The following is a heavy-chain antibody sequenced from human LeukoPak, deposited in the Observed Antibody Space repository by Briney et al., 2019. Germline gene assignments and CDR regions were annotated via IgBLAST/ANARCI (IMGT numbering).Heavy chain of an antibody. CDR1: GFTFSSYS. Sequence: GSLRLSCAATGFTFSSYSMNWVRQAPGKGLEWGSSISSSSSYIYYADSVKGRFTISRDNAKNSLYLQMNSLRAEDTAVYYCARDSSRSRKNWFDPWGQGTLVTVSS. CDR3: ARDSSRSRKNWFDP. D-gene: IGHD2-2*01. CDR2: ISSSSSYI. V-gene: IGHV3-21*01. J-gene: IGHJ5*02.